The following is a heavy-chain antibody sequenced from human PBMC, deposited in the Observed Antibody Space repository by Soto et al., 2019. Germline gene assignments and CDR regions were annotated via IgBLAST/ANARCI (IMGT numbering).Heavy chain of an antibody. V-gene: IGHV4-34*01. CDR1: GGSFSGYY. CDR3: ARGAGNYDILTGYYWSYYYYGMDV. J-gene: IGHJ6*02. CDR2: INHSGST. Sequence: PSETLSLTCAVYGGSFSGYYWSWIRQPPGKGLEWIGEINHSGSTNYNPSLMSRVTISVDTSKNQFSLKLSSVTAADTAVYYCARGAGNYDILTGYYWSYYYYGMDVWGQGTTVTVSS. D-gene: IGHD3-9*01.